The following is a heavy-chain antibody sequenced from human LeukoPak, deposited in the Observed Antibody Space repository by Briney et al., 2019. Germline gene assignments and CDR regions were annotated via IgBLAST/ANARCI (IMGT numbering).Heavy chain of an antibody. J-gene: IGHJ4*02. V-gene: IGHV4-34*01. CDR2: INHSGST. CDR1: GGSFSGYH. Sequence: SETLSLTCAVYGGSFSGYHWSWIRQPPGKGLEWIGEINHSGSTNYNPSLKSRVTISVDTSKNQFSLKLSSVTAADTAVYYCARVVGAEGYWGQGTLVTVSS. D-gene: IGHD1-26*01. CDR3: ARVVGAEGY.